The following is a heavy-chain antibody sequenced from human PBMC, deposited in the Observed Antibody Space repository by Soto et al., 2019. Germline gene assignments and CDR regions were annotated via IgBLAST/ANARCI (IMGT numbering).Heavy chain of an antibody. Sequence: QVQLVQSGAEVKKPGSSVTVSCKASGGTFSSYTISWVRQAPGQGLEWMGGIIPIFGTANYAQKFQGRVRIXXDXSXXTAYMELSSMRSEDTAVYYCARGNHRWLQLWYFGLWGRGTLVTVSS. J-gene: IGHJ2*01. CDR2: IIPIFGTA. D-gene: IGHD5-12*01. CDR1: GGTFSSYT. CDR3: ARGNHRWLQLWYFGL. V-gene: IGHV1-69*12.